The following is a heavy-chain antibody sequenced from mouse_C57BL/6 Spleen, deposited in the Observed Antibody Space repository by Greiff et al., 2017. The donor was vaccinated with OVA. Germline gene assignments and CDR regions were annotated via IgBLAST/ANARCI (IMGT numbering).Heavy chain of an antibody. Sequence: QVQLKQSGAELARPGASVKLSCKASGYTFTSYGISWVKQRTGQGLEWIGEIYPRSGNTYYNEKFKGKATLTADKSSSTAYMELRSLTSEDSAVYFCARSELTGTEWYFDVWGTGTTVTVSS. CDR1: GYTFTSYG. V-gene: IGHV1-81*01. CDR2: IYPRSGNT. CDR3: ARSELTGTEWYFDV. J-gene: IGHJ1*03. D-gene: IGHD4-1*01.